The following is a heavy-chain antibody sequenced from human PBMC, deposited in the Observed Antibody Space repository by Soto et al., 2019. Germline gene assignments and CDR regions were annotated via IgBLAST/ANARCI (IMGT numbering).Heavy chain of an antibody. D-gene: IGHD3-10*01. CDR1: GYTFTSYA. CDR3: ARYVVRGVIKNNWFDP. J-gene: IGHJ5*02. V-gene: IGHV1-3*01. CDR2: INAGNGNT. Sequence: ASVKVSCKTSGYTFTSYAMHWVRQAPGQRLEWMGWINAGNGNTKYSQKFQGRVTITRDTSASTAYMELSSLRSEDTAVYYCARYVVRGVIKNNWFDPWGQGTLVTVSS.